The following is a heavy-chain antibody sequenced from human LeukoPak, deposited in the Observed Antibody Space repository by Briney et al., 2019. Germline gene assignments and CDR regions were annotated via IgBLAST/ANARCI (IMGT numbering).Heavy chain of an antibody. V-gene: IGHV1-2*02. D-gene: IGHD6-19*01. CDR3: ARDTELAVSGTFALHPKFDY. CDR1: GYTFTGYY. J-gene: IGHJ4*02. CDR2: INPNSGGT. Sequence: ASVQVSCKASGYTFTGYYMHWVRPAPGQGLEWMGWINPNSGGTNYAQRFQGRVTMTRDTSISTAYMELSRLRSDDTAVYYCARDTELAVSGTFALHPKFDYWGQGTLVTVSS.